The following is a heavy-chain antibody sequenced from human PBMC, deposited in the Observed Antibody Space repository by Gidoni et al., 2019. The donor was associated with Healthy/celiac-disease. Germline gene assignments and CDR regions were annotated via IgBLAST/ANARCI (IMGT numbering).Heavy chain of an antibody. J-gene: IGHJ6*02. D-gene: IGHD6-6*01. CDR1: GFTFSSYG. CDR2: ISYDGSNK. CDR3: AKDPPSGSDLSYYYYYGMDV. V-gene: IGHV3-30*18. Sequence: QVQLVESGGGVVQPGRSLRLSCAASGFTFSSYGMHWVRQAPGQGLEWGAVISYDGSNKYYAASVKGRLTISRDNSKNTLYLQMNSLRAGDTAVYYCAKDPPSGSDLSYYYYYGMDVWGQGTTVTVSS.